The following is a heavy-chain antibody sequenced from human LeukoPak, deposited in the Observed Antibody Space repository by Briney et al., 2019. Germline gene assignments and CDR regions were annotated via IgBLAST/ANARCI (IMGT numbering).Heavy chain of an antibody. D-gene: IGHD1-14*01. CDR3: ARDIGPHPQGLDY. Sequence: SETLSLTCTVSGGSISSGGYYWTWIRQPPGKGLEWIGYMSQTGSTYYNPSLKSRVTISVDTSKNQFSLKLSSVTAADTAVYYCARDIGPHPQGLDYWGQGTLVTVSS. CDR1: GGSISSGGYY. V-gene: IGHV4-61*08. J-gene: IGHJ4*02. CDR2: MSQTGST.